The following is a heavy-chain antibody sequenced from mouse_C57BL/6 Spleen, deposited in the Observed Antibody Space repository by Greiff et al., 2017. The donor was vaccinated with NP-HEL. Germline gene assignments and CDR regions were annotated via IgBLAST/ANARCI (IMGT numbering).Heavy chain of an antibody. CDR1: GYTFTSYG. CDR2: IYPRSGNT. J-gene: IGHJ1*03. V-gene: IGHV1-81*01. Sequence: VQLQQSGAELARPGASVKLSCKASGYTFTSYGISWVKQSTGQGLEWIGEIYPRSGNTYYNEKFKGKATLTADKSSSTAYMELCSLPSEDSAVYCWARESNYFFCYFDDWGTGTTFTVSS. D-gene: IGHD2-5*01. CDR3: ARESNYFFCYFDD.